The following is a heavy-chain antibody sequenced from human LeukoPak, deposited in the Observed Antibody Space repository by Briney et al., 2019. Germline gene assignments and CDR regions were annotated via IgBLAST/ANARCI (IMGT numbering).Heavy chain of an antibody. CDR1: GGTFSSYA. V-gene: IGHV1-69*13. CDR2: IIPIFGTA. J-gene: IGHJ6*04. D-gene: IGHD5-12*01. CDR3: ARTDGQVATMPLYYYYGMDV. Sequence: SVKVSCKASGGTFSSYAISWVRQAPGQGLEWMGGIIPIFGTANYAQKFQSRVTITADESTSTAYMELSSLRSEDTAVYYCARTDGQVATMPLYYYYGMDVWGKGTTVTVSS.